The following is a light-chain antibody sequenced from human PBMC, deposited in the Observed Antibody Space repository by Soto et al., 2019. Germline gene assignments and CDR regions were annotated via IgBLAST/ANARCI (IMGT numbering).Light chain of an antibody. J-gene: IGLJ1*01. CDR1: SSNIARNT. CDR2: SNN. CDR3: ASWDDTLNAYV. Sequence: QSVLTQPASAAGTPGTRVTISCSRNSSNIARNTVNWYEQLPGTAPKLLIYSNNRRPSGVPDRFSGSKSGTSASLAINGLQSEDEADYYCASWDDTLNAYVFGAGTKVTVL. V-gene: IGLV1-44*01.